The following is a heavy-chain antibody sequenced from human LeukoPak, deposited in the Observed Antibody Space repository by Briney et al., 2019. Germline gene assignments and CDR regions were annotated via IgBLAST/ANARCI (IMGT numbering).Heavy chain of an antibody. CDR2: IYYSGNT. V-gene: IGHV4-39*01. CDR3: ARHYSSWYFFDY. Sequence: SETLSLTCTVSGGSISSSSYYWGWIRQPPEEGLEWIGSIYYSGNTYYNPSLKSRVTISVDTSKNQFSLKLSSVTAADTAVYYCARHYSSWYFFDYWGQGTLVTVSS. D-gene: IGHD6-13*01. J-gene: IGHJ4*02. CDR1: GGSISSSSYY.